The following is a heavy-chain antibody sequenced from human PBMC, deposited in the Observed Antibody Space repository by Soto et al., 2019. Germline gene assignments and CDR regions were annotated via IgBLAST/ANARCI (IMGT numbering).Heavy chain of an antibody. Sequence: GGSLRLSCTGSGFTFSRYAMSWVRQSSDKGLEFVSGISASGGRTFYADSVKGRFFIYRDDSRNIVFPQMDSLRVEDSALYYCAKDPNGDYVGGFEMWGPGTKVTVSS. CDR1: GFTFSRYA. CDR2: ISASGGRT. V-gene: IGHV3-23*01. J-gene: IGHJ3*02. D-gene: IGHD4-17*01. CDR3: AKDPNGDYVGGFEM.